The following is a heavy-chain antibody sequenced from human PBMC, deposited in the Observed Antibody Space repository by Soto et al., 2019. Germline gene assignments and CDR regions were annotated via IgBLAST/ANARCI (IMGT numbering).Heavy chain of an antibody. CDR3: ARRRASDYGGNHHPYYFDR. D-gene: IGHD4-17*01. Sequence: QLQLQESGPGLVKPSETLSLTCTVSGASIITNNYFWVWIRQSPRRGLELIGSISYSGRTYDNPSLQSRVTISIDASKNLFSLKLTSVTTADTSIYYCARRRASDYGGNHHPYYFDRWGQGTLVTVSS. CDR1: GASIITNNYF. V-gene: IGHV4-39*01. CDR2: ISYSGRT. J-gene: IGHJ4*02.